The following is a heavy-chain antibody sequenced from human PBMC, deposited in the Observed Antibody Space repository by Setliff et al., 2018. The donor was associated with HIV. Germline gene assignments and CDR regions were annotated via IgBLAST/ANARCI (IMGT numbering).Heavy chain of an antibody. V-gene: IGHV1-69*05. Sequence: SVKVSCKASGGTFSTYAISWVRQAPGQGLEWMGGIIPIFGTANYAQKFQGRVTITTDESTSTAYMELSSLRSEDTAVYYCARDTGGEITFGGVIVNYYYYMDVWGKGTTVTVSS. CDR1: GGTFSTYA. CDR2: IIPIFGTA. J-gene: IGHJ6*03. CDR3: ARDTGGEITFGGVIVNYYYYMDV. D-gene: IGHD3-16*02.